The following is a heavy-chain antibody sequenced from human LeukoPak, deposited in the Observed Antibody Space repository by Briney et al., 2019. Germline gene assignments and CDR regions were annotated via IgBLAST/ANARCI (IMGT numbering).Heavy chain of an antibody. CDR1: GGSISSYY. J-gene: IGHJ4*02. V-gene: IGHV4-59*01. CDR3: ARGQKYRSGYTVTEFGSGYFDY. D-gene: IGHD5-24*01. Sequence: KPSETLSLTCSVSGGSISSYYWSWLRPPPGRGLEWIGYTYYSGRTSYNPSLKSRVTISVDTSKNQFSLRLSSVTAADTAVYYGARGQKYRSGYTVTEFGSGYFDYWGQGPLVTVSS. CDR2: TYYSGRT.